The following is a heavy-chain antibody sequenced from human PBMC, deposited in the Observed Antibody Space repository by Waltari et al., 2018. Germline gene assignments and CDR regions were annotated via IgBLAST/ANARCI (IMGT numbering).Heavy chain of an antibody. CDR3: ARRTTVVTRGGYFDL. D-gene: IGHD4-17*01. Sequence: EVQLLESGGGLVQPGGSLRLSCAASGFTFSSYAMSWVRQAPGKGLEWVSAISGSGGSTYYADSVKGRFTISRDNSKNTLYLQMNSLRAEDTAVYYCARRTTVVTRGGYFDLWGRGTLVTVSS. CDR2: ISGSGGST. CDR1: GFTFSSYA. V-gene: IGHV3-23*01. J-gene: IGHJ2*01.